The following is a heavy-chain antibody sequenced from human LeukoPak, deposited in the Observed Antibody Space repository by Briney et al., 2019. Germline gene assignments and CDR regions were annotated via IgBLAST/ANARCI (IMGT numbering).Heavy chain of an antibody. CDR1: GYTFTSYD. CDR2: MNPNSGNT. V-gene: IGHV1-8*01. J-gene: IGHJ4*02. D-gene: IGHD1-26*01. CDR3: ARGEAYSGSYEPNDDY. Sequence: ASVKVSCKASGYTFTSYDINWVRQATGQGLEWMGWMNPNSGNTGYAQKFQGRVTMTRSTSISTAYMELSSLRSEDTAVYYCARGEAYSGSYEPNDDYWGQGTLVTVSS.